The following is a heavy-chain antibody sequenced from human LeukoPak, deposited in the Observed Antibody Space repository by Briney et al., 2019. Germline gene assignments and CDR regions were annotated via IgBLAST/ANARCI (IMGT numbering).Heavy chain of an antibody. D-gene: IGHD2-2*01. Sequence: GGSLRLSCAASGSTVSGNYMSWVRQAPGKGLEWVSVIYSGGSTYYADSVKGRFTISRDNSKNTLYLQMNSLRAEDTAVYYCARTGGYCSSTSCSYFDYWGQGTLVTVSS. CDR3: ARTGGYCSSTSCSYFDY. V-gene: IGHV3-53*01. J-gene: IGHJ4*02. CDR2: IYSGGST. CDR1: GSTVSGNY.